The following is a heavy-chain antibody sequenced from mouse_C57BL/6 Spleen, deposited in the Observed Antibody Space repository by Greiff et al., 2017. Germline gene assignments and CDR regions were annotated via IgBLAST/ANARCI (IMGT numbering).Heavy chain of an antibody. Sequence: QVQLQQPGAELVKPGASVKLSCKASGYTFTSYWMQWVKQRPGQGLEWIGEIDPSDSYTNYNQKFKGKATLTVDTSPSTAYMQLSSLTSEDSAVYYCAKEIVTTGLDCWGDRATLTVSS. V-gene: IGHV1-50*01. CDR2: IDPSDSYT. CDR1: GYTFTSYW. D-gene: IGHD2-5*01. CDR3: AKEIVTTGLDC. J-gene: IGHJ2*01.